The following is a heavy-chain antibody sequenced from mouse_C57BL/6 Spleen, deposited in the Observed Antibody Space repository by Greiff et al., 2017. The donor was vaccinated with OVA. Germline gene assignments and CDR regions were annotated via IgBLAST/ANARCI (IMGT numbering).Heavy chain of an antibody. Sequence: QVQLKQSGAELVRPGASVTLSCKASGYTFTDYEMHWVKQTPVHGLEWIGAIDPETGGTAYNQKFKGKAILTADKSASTAYMGLRSLTSEDSAVYYCTRRNWFAYWGQGTLVTVSA. V-gene: IGHV1-15*01. CDR2: IDPETGGT. CDR1: GYTFTDYE. CDR3: TRRNWFAY. J-gene: IGHJ3*01.